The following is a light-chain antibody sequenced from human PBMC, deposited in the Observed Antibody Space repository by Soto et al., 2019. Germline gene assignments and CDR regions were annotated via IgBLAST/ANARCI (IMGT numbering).Light chain of an antibody. CDR3: QQDNSYSAA. CDR1: QSTSTW. J-gene: IGKJ1*01. CDR2: KAS. Sequence: IRMTLSPACLRTSLVERVTITCRASQSTSTWLAWFQQKPGKAPKLLIYKASTLKSGVPSRFSGSGSGTEFTLTICCLQPDDFATYYCQQDNSYSAAFGQGTKAEIK. V-gene: IGKV1-5*03.